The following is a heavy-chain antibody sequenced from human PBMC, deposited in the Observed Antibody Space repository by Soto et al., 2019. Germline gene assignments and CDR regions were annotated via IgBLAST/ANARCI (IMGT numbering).Heavy chain of an antibody. CDR3: AKDLKPGSRWSLGGVEHCMDV. CDR2: MSYDGSKK. J-gene: IGHJ6*03. D-gene: IGHD3-16*01. Sequence: QVQLVESGGGVVQPGRSLRLSCVGSGFSFSSYDMNWVRRAPGTGLEWVALMSYDGSKKYYGDSVRGRVTISRDNSKNTLYLQMDHLRPEDTAIYYCAKDLKPGSRWSLGGVEHCMDVWGRGTTVSVSS. V-gene: IGHV3-30*18. CDR1: GFSFSSYD.